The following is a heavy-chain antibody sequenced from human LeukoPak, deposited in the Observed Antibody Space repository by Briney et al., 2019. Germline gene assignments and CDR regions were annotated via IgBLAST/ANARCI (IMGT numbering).Heavy chain of an antibody. CDR1: GFTFSSYT. D-gene: IGHD2-2*01. J-gene: IGHJ5*02. Sequence: KPGGSLRLSCAASGFTFSSYTMNWVRQAPGKGLEWVSYISSSSSYIYYADSVKGRFTIFRDNAENSLYLQMNSLRAEDTAVYYCARDSSLVVPAAMPWFDPWGQGTLVTVSS. CDR3: ARDSSLVVPAAMPWFDP. V-gene: IGHV3-21*01. CDR2: ISSSSSYI.